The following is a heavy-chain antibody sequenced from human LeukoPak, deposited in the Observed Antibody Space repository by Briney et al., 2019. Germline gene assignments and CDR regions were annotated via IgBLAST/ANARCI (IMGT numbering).Heavy chain of an antibody. Sequence: GGSLRLSCAASGFTFSSYWMHWVRQAPGKGLVWVSRINSDGSSTSYADSVKGRFTISRDNAKNTLYLQMNSLRAEDTAVYYCARDPRYYDSSGYYYVDYYYYYGMDVWGQGTTVTVSS. CDR3: ARDPRYYDSSGYYYVDYYYYYGMDV. CDR1: GFTFSSYW. CDR2: INSDGSST. V-gene: IGHV3-74*01. J-gene: IGHJ6*02. D-gene: IGHD3-22*01.